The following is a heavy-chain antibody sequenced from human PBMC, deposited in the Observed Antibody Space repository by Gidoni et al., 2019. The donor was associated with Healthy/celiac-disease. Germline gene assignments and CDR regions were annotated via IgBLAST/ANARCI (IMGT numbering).Heavy chain of an antibody. CDR2: ISGSGGST. V-gene: IGHV3-23*01. CDR3: AKVAGSRIVGATAAGGFDY. J-gene: IGHJ4*02. D-gene: IGHD1-26*01. CDR1: GFTFSSYA. Sequence: EVQLLESGGGLVQPGGSLRLSCAASGFTFSSYALSWVRQAPGKGLEWVSAISGSGGSTYYADSVKGRFTISRDNSKNTLYLQMNSLRAEDTAVYYCAKVAGSRIVGATAAGGFDYWGQGTLVTVSS.